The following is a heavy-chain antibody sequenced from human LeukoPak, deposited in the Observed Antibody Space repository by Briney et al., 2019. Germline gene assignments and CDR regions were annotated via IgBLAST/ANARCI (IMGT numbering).Heavy chain of an antibody. CDR3: ARDRDTAMVSAYYYYYMDV. Sequence: GASVKVSCKASGYTFTSYAMHWVRQAPGQRLEWMGWINAGNGNTKYSQKFQGRVTITADESTSTAYMELSSLRSEDTAVYYCARDRDTAMVSAYYYYYMDVWGKGTTVTVSS. CDR2: INAGNGNT. D-gene: IGHD5-18*01. J-gene: IGHJ6*03. V-gene: IGHV1-3*01. CDR1: GYTFTSYA.